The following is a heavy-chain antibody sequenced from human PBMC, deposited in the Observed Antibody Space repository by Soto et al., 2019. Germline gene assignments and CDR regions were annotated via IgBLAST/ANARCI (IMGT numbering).Heavy chain of an antibody. J-gene: IGHJ4*02. CDR3: ARSRSSSWKQFDY. Sequence: KTSETLSLTCAVSGGSISSSNWWSWVRQPPGKGLEWIGEIYHSGSTNYNPSLKSRVTISVDKSKNQFSLKLSSVTAADTAVYYCARSRSSSWKQFDYWGQGTLVTVSS. D-gene: IGHD6-6*01. CDR2: IYHSGST. V-gene: IGHV4-4*02. CDR1: GGSISSSNW.